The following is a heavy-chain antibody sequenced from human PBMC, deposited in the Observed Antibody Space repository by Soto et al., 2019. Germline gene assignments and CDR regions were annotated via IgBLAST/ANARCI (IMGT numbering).Heavy chain of an antibody. J-gene: IGHJ4*02. CDR3: AKGHSNSYYYFDF. Sequence: GASVKVSCKASGYTFTSYAMHWVRQAPGQRLEWMGWINAGNGNTKYSQKFQGRVTITRDTSASTAYMELTSLRVEDTALYYCAKGHSNSYYYFDFWGQGTLVTVSS. D-gene: IGHD5-12*01. V-gene: IGHV1-3*01. CDR1: GYTFTSYA. CDR2: INAGNGNT.